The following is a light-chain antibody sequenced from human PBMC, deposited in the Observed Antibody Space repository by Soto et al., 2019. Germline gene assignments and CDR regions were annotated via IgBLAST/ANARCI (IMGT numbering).Light chain of an antibody. CDR3: QQYGSSPL. Sequence: EVLMTQSPATLSVSPGERATLSCRASQSVSSSYLAWYQQKPGQAPRLLIYGASSRATGIPDRFSGSGSGTDFTLTISRLEPEDFAVYYCQQYGSSPLFGPGTKVDIK. V-gene: IGKV3-20*01. CDR1: QSVSSSY. J-gene: IGKJ3*01. CDR2: GAS.